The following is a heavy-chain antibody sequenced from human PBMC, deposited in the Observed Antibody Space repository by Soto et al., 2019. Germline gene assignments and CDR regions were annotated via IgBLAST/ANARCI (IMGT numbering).Heavy chain of an antibody. Sequence: QVHLVESGGGVVQPGGSLRLSCAGSGFTFSDYGMHWVRQAPGKRLEWVAVLWYDGSGEYYTDSVRGRFTISRVNSKNTLYLQMNNLRDEDTGVYYCARDSVRFLEHFSKDYFDYWGQGTRVTVSS. CDR2: LWYDGSGE. J-gene: IGHJ4*02. CDR1: GFTFSDYG. V-gene: IGHV3-33*08. D-gene: IGHD3-3*01. CDR3: ARDSVRFLEHFSKDYFDY.